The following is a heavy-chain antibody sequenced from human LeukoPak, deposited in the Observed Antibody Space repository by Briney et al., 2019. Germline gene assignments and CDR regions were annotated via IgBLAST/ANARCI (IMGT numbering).Heavy chain of an antibody. J-gene: IGHJ4*02. V-gene: IGHV4-4*07. CDR3: AREAYYYDSSGQNTLGY. CDR2: IYTSGST. CDR1: GGSISSYY. Sequence: SQTLSLTCTVSGGSISSYYWSWIRQPAGKGLEWIGRIYTSGSTNYNPSLKSRVTMSVDTSKNQFSLKLSSVTAADTAVYYCAREAYYYDSSGQNTLGYWGQGTLVTVSS. D-gene: IGHD3-22*01.